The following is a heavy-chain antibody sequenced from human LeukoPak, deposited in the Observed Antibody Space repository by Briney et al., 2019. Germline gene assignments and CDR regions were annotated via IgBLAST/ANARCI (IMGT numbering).Heavy chain of an antibody. CDR3: ATYDLWTTYYTFQY. J-gene: IGHJ4*02. V-gene: IGHV3-23*01. CDR2: ISTTGSTT. D-gene: IGHD3-3*01. CDR1: GFTFSSYA. Sequence: PGGSLRLSCAASGFTFSSYAMSWVRQAPGKGLEWVSSISTTGSTTYYADSVRGRFSISRDNSQNTLSLQMDSLTAADTAVYSCATYDLWTTYYTFQYWGQGTLVSVS.